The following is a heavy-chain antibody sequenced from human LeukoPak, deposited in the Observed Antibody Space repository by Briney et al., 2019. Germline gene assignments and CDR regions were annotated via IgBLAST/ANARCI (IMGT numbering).Heavy chain of an antibody. CDR3: ARAWSTVVTPAAYYFDY. V-gene: IGHV1-69*13. J-gene: IGHJ4*02. CDR2: IIPIFGTA. Sequence: ASVKVSCKASGGTFSSYAISWVRQAPGQGLEWMGGIIPIFGTANYAQKFQGRVTITADESTSTAYMELSSLRSEDTAVYYCARAWSTVVTPAAYYFDYWGQGTLVTVSS. D-gene: IGHD4-23*01. CDR1: GGTFSSYA.